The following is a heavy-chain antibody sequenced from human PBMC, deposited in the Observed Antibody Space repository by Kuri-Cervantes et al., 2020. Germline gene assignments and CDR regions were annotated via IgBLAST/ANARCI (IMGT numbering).Heavy chain of an antibody. CDR2: IIPIFGTA. J-gene: IGHJ5*02. Sequence: SVKVSCKASGGTFSSYAISWVRQAPGQGLEWMGGIIPIFGTANYAQKFQGRVTITTDESTSTAYMELSSLRSEDTAVYYCARGRYCTGGSCYGRRFDPWGQGTLVTVSS. CDR1: GGTFSSYA. D-gene: IGHD2-15*01. V-gene: IGHV1-69*05. CDR3: ARGRYCTGGSCYGRRFDP.